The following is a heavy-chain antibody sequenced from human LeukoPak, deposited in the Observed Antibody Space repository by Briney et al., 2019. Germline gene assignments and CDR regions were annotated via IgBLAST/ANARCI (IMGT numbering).Heavy chain of an antibody. CDR3: AKDLKGVRGVYYYYGMDV. V-gene: IGHV3-30*18. J-gene: IGHJ6*04. CDR2: ISYDGSSK. CDR1: GFTFSSYG. D-gene: IGHD3-10*01. Sequence: GGSLRLSCAASGFTFSSYGMHWVRQAPGKGLEWVAVISYDGSSKYYADSVKGRFTISRDNSKNTLYLQMNSLRAEDTAVYYCAKDLKGVRGVYYYYGMDVWGKGTTVTVSS.